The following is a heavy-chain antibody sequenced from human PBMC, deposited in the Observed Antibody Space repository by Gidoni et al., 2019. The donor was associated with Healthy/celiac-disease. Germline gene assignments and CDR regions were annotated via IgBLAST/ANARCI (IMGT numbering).Heavy chain of an antibody. V-gene: IGHV5-10-1*01. CDR2: IDPSDSYT. CDR1: GSSFPSYW. CDR3: ASNPPCSNIVGASGG. Sequence: EVQLVQSGAEVKKPGESLRISCKGSGSSFPSYWISWVRQMPGKGLEWMGRIDPSDSYTNYSPSFQGHVTISADKSISTAYLQWSSLKASDTAMYYCASNPPCSNIVGASGGGGQGTLVTVSS. J-gene: IGHJ4*02. D-gene: IGHD1-26*01.